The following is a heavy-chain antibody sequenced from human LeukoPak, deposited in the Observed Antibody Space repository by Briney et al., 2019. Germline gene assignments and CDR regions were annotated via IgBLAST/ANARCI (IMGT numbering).Heavy chain of an antibody. V-gene: IGHV1-18*01. CDR2: ISGNNDNP. CDR3: ARDGTSTDDY. CDR1: GYTFSNFG. Sequence: ASVRVSCKTSGYTFSNFGINWVRQAPGQGLEWMAWISGNNDNPNYRQKFQGRFTVTTDSSTSTAYMELRNLRSDDTAVYYCARDGTSTDDYWGQGTLVTVSS. J-gene: IGHJ4*02. D-gene: IGHD2-2*01.